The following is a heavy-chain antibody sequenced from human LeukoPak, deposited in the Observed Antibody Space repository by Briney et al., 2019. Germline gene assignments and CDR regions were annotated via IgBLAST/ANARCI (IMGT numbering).Heavy chain of an antibody. CDR1: GYTFTSYG. Sequence: ASVKVSCKASGYTFTSYGISWVRQAPGQGLEWMGWISAYNGNTNYAQKLQGRVTMTTDTSTSTAYMELRSLRSDDTALYYCAREIAAAGTSFYFDYWGQGTLVTVSS. J-gene: IGHJ4*02. CDR2: ISAYNGNT. D-gene: IGHD6-13*01. V-gene: IGHV1-18*01. CDR3: AREIAAAGTSFYFDY.